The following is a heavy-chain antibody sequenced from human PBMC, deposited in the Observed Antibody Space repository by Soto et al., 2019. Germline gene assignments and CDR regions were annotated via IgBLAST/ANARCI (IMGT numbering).Heavy chain of an antibody. CDR1: GGSIRSSDYY. D-gene: IGHD6-13*01. CDR2: VDYSESA. J-gene: IGHJ4*02. CDR3: ARVIITATGTSGFDS. V-gene: IGHV4-30-4*01. Sequence: QVQLQESGPGLVKPSQTLSLTCTVSGGSIRSSDYYWSWIRQPPGKGLEWIGYVDYSESAYYNPSLQRRGFISIDTSKNQFSLTLSSVTAADTAVYYCARVIITATGTSGFDSWGQGTLVTVSS.